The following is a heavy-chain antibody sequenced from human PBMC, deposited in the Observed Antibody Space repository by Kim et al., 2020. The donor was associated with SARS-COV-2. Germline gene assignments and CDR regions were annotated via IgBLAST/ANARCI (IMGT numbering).Heavy chain of an antibody. J-gene: IGHJ3*02. CDR3: ARFGFGPNILTGPEAFDI. D-gene: IGHD3-9*01. CDR1: GYSFTSYW. Sequence: GESLKISCKGSGYSFTSYWISWVRQMPGKGLEWMGRIDPSDSYTNYSPSFQGHVTISADKSISTAYLQWSSLKASDTAMYYCARFGFGPNILTGPEAFDIWGQGTMVTVSS. CDR2: IDPSDSYT. V-gene: IGHV5-10-1*01.